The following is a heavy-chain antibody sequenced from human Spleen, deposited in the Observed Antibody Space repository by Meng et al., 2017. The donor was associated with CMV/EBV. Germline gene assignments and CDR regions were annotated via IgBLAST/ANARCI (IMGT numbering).Heavy chain of an antibody. CDR3: ARDQQLIPAEYFQH. Sequence: QVHLVQSGAEVKKPGASVKVSCKASGYTFTSYGMSWLRQAPGQGLEWMGWISAYNGNTIYAQKVQGRVTMTTDASTNTAYLELRSLRSDDTAVYYCARDQQLIPAEYFQHWGLGTLVTVSS. CDR1: GYTFTSYG. V-gene: IGHV1-18*01. J-gene: IGHJ1*01. D-gene: IGHD6-13*01. CDR2: ISAYNGNT.